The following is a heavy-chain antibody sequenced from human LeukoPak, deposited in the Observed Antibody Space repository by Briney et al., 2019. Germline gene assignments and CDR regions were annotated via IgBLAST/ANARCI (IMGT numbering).Heavy chain of an antibody. V-gene: IGHV1-8*01. CDR1: GYTFTSYD. Sequence: ASVKVSCKASGYTFTSYDINWVRQATGQGLEWMGWMNPNGGNTGYAQKFQGRVTMTRNTSISTAYMELSSLRSEDTAVYYCARTGWGSDAFDIWGQGTMVTVSS. D-gene: IGHD7-27*01. J-gene: IGHJ3*02. CDR3: ARTGWGSDAFDI. CDR2: MNPNGGNT.